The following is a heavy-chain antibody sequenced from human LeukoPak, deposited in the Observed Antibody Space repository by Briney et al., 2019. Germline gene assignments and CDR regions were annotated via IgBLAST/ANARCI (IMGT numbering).Heavy chain of an antibody. J-gene: IGHJ4*02. Sequence: GGSLRLSCAASGFTFSDTWMHWVRQAPGEGLVWVSRIRSDGSDTRYAESVKGRFTISRDNAKNSLYLQMNGLRAEDTALYYCAKDPGVWGSGPFDYWGQGTLVTVSS. CDR2: IRSDGSDT. CDR3: AKDPGVWGSGPFDY. D-gene: IGHD3-16*01. CDR1: GFTFSDTW. V-gene: IGHV3-74*01.